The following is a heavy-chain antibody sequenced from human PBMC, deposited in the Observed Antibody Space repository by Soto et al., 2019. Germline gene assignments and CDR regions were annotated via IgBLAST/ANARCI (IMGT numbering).Heavy chain of an antibody. CDR3: AGASSRYYMDV. J-gene: IGHJ6*03. D-gene: IGHD3-10*01. Sequence: LRETLSLTCTVSGGSISSYYWSWIRQPPGKGLEWIGYIYYSGSTNYNPSLKSRVTISVDTSKNQFSLKLSSVTAADTAVYYCAGASSRYYMDVWGKGTTVTVSS. V-gene: IGHV4-59*08. CDR1: GGSISSYY. CDR2: IYYSGST.